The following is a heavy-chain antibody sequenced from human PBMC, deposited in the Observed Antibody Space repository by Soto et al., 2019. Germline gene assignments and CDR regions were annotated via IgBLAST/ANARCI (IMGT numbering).Heavy chain of an antibody. CDR1: GYTLTELS. D-gene: IGHD3-22*01. Sequence: ASVKVSCKVSGYTLTELSMHWVRQAPGKGLEWMGGFDPEDGETIYAQKFQGRVTMTEDTSTDTAYMELSSLRSEDTAVYYCARPIYYDSSGYCAFDIWGQGTMVTVSS. CDR2: FDPEDGET. CDR3: ARPIYYDSSGYCAFDI. V-gene: IGHV1-24*01. J-gene: IGHJ3*02.